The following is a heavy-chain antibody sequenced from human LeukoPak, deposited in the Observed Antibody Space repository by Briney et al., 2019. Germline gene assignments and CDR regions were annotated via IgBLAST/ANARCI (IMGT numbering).Heavy chain of an antibody. CDR3: ARLTYYYDSSGYLVHFDY. Sequence: GGSLRLSCAASGFTFSSYAMSWVRQAPGKGLEWVSAISGSGGSTYYADSVKGRFTISRDNSKNALYLQMNSLRAEDTAVYYCARLTYYYDSSGYLVHFDYWGQGTLVTVSS. CDR2: ISGSGGST. CDR1: GFTFSSYA. V-gene: IGHV3-23*01. D-gene: IGHD3-22*01. J-gene: IGHJ4*02.